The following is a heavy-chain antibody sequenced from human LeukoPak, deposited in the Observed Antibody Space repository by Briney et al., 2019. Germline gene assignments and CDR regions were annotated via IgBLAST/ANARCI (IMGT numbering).Heavy chain of an antibody. V-gene: IGHV1-69-2*01. CDR2: VDPEDGET. D-gene: IGHD2-2*01. Sequence: GASVKVSCKASGYTFTDYYMHWVQQAPGKGLEWMGRVDPEDGETIYAEKFQGRVTITADTSTDTAYMELSSLRSEDTAVYYCASSYCSSTSCYLDYWGQGTLVTVSS. CDR3: ASSYCSSTSCYLDY. J-gene: IGHJ4*02. CDR1: GYTFTDYY.